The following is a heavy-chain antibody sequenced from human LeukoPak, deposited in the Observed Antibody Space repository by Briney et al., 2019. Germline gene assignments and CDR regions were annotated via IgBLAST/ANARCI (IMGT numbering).Heavy chain of an antibody. V-gene: IGHV3-23*01. D-gene: IGHD3-22*01. CDR2: INGSGGRT. CDR1: GFTFSSYA. Sequence: PGGSLRLSCAASGFTFSSYAMSWVRQAPGKGLEWVSGINGSGGRTYYADSVKGRFTISRDNSKNTLYLQMNSLRAEDTAVYYCARGPLGDSSGYYSPPDFDYWGQGTLVTVSS. J-gene: IGHJ4*02. CDR3: ARGPLGDSSGYYSPPDFDY.